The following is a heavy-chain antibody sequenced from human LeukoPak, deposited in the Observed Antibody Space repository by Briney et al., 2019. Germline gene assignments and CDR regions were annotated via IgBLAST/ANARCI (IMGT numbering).Heavy chain of an antibody. J-gene: IGHJ6*02. CDR2: MNPNSGNT. D-gene: IGHD6-19*01. CDR1: GYTFTSYD. CDR3: ARGRYSSGWYGDYYYGMDV. Sequence: ASVKVSCKASGYTFTSYDINWVRQAAGQGLEWMGWMNPNSGNTGYAQKFQGRVTMTRNTSISTAYMELSSLRSEDTAVYYCARGRYSSGWYGDYYYGMDVWGQGTTVTVSS. V-gene: IGHV1-8*01.